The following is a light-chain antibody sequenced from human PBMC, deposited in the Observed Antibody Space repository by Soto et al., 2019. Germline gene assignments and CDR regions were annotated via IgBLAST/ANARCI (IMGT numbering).Light chain of an antibody. CDR3: QQANSFPIT. V-gene: IGKV1-9*01. Sequence: IQLTQSPSSLSASVGDRVTITCRASQGISSYLAWYQQKPGKAPKLLIYAASTLQSGVPSRFSGSGSGTDFTFTISSLQPEDIATYYCQQANSFPITFGQGTRLEIK. J-gene: IGKJ5*01. CDR2: AAS. CDR1: QGISSY.